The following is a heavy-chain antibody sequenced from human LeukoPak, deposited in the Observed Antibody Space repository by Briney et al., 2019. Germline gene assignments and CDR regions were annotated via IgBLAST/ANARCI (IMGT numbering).Heavy chain of an antibody. D-gene: IGHD5-24*01. Sequence: GGSLRLSCAASGFTFSSYGMHWVRQAPGKGLEWVDVIRYDEITKDYADSVKGRFTISRDNSKNTLYLQMTSLRAEDTAIYYCAKSRDGYYHGLHWGQGTLVTVSS. CDR3: AKSRDGYYHGLH. CDR2: IRYDEITK. V-gene: IGHV3-33*06. CDR1: GFTFSSYG. J-gene: IGHJ4*02.